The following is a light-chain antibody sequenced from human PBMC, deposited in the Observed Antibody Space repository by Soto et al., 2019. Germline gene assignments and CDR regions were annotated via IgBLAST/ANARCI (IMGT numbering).Light chain of an antibody. CDR3: VACDDSPNCYVV. J-gene: IGLJ2*01. Sequence: QSVRNKPTSASGTPGQRVASSFFGNSSNIGSNTVNWYQQLPGTAPKLVIYSNNQRPSGVPDRFSGSKSGTSASLAISGLQSEDEAYYYSVACDDSPNCYVVSVGGT. V-gene: IGLV1-44*01. CDR1: SSNIGSNT. CDR2: SNN.